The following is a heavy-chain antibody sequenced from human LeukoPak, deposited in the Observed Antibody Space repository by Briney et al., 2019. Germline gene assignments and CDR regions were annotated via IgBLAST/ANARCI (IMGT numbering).Heavy chain of an antibody. J-gene: IGHJ4*02. V-gene: IGHV3-23*01. CDR2: IFGDGETT. D-gene: IGHD6-19*01. Sequence: GGSLRLSCTVSGFSISTSGMSWVRQAQGKGLQTISAIFGDGETTYYADSVKGRLTISRDNSKNTLYLQMNSLRVEDTALYYCAQGFGSGWYPHWGQGSLVSVSS. CDR3: AQGFGSGWYPH. CDR1: GFSISTSG.